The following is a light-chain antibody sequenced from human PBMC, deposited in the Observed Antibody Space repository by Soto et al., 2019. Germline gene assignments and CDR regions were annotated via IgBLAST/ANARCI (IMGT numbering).Light chain of an antibody. CDR2: DAY. CDR3: QQRHMWPIT. V-gene: IGKV3-11*01. CDR1: QSFRGL. J-gene: IGKJ5*01. Sequence: EVVLTQSAVTLSLSPGERDTLSCRASQSFRGLLAWYQQKPGQAPRLLIYDAYNRATGIPPRFSGSGSGTDFTLTISSLEPEDSAVYYCQQRHMWPITFGQGTLLEI.